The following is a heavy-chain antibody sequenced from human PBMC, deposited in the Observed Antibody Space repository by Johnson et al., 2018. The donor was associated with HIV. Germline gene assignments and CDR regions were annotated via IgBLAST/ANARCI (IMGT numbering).Heavy chain of an antibody. V-gene: IGHV3-30*02. CDR1: GFTFSTYA. Sequence: VESGGGVVRPGESLRLSCAASGFTFSTYAMHWVRQAPGKGLEWVSFIRFDGSNKYYADSVKGRVTISRDNSKSTLYLQMNSLRVEDTAVYFCARRASGWHAFDIWAKGQWSPSL. J-gene: IGHJ3*02. CDR2: IRFDGSNK. D-gene: IGHD6-19*01. CDR3: ARRASGWHAFDI.